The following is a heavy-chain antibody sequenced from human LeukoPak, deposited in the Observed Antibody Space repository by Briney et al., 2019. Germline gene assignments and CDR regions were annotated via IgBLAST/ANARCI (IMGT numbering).Heavy chain of an antibody. CDR3: AKSGYVAHHDY. D-gene: IGHD5-12*01. J-gene: IGHJ4*02. V-gene: IGHV3-23*01. CDR1: GFTFSTYA. Sequence: PGGSLRLSCAASGFTFSTYAMSWVRQARGKGLEWVSGISGSGGRTYYADSVKGRFTISRDNSKNTLYLQMNSLRSDDTAVYYCAKSGYVAHHDYWGQGTLVTVAS. CDR2: ISGSGGRT.